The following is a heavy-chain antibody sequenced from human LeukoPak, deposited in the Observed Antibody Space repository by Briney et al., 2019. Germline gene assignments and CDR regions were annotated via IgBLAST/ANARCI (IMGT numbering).Heavy chain of an antibody. Sequence: QAGGSLRLSCVASGFTFSTYAMGWVRQAPGKGLEWLSGISGRGGSTYYADSVKGRFTISRDNSKNTLYLQMDSLRGDDTAVYYCAKDRVGEVADYFDYWGQGTLVIVSS. CDR3: AKDRVGEVADYFDY. J-gene: IGHJ4*02. D-gene: IGHD5-12*01. CDR1: GFTFSTYA. V-gene: IGHV3-23*01. CDR2: ISGRGGST.